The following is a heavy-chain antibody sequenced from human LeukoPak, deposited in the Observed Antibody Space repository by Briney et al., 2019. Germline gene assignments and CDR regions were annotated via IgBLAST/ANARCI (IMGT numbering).Heavy chain of an antibody. CDR1: GFTFSTYS. V-gene: IGHV3-30*01. CDR2: ISYDAVHK. CDR3: ARGNYFGSGSYGLLYYFDD. Sequence: PGRSLRLSCADSGFTFSTYSMHWVRQAPGKGLEWVADISYDAVHKYHADSVKGRFTISRDNGKNTLYLQMNSLRAEDTAVYYCARGNYFGSGSYGLLYYFDDWGQGTLVTVFS. J-gene: IGHJ4*02. D-gene: IGHD3-10*01.